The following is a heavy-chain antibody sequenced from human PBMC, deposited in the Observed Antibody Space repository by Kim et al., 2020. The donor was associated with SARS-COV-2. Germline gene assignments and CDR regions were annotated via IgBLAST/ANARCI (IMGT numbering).Heavy chain of an antibody. V-gene: IGHV3-7*03. Sequence: GGSLRLSCAASGFTFSSYWMSWVRQAPGKGLEWVANIKQDGSEKYYVDSVKGRFTISRDNAKNSLYLQMNSLRAEDTAVYYCARGGRDLRRYYYGMDVWGQGTTVTVSS. CDR1: GFTFSSYW. CDR2: IKQDGSEK. CDR3: ARGGRDLRRYYYGMDV. J-gene: IGHJ6*02.